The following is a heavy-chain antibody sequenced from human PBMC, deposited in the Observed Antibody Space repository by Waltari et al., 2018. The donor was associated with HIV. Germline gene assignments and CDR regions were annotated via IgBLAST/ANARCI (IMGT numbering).Heavy chain of an antibody. V-gene: IGHV1-69*12. J-gene: IGHJ4*02. CDR1: GGTFSSYA. Sequence: QVQLVQSGAEVKKPGSSVKVSCKASGGTFSSYAISWVRQAPGQGLEWMGGRGGYSPIFGTANAAQKSQGRVTITADESTSTAYVELSSLRSEDTAVYYCARVPGTVTRGSRPWYFDYWGQGTLVTVSS. CDR2: RGGYSPIFGTA. D-gene: IGHD4-17*01. CDR3: ARVPGTVTRGSRPWYFDY.